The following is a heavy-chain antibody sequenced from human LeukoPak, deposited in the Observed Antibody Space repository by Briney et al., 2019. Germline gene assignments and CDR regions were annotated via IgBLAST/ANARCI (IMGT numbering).Heavy chain of an antibody. CDR3: AKGGHMSPFDY. J-gene: IGHJ4*02. CDR2: ISGRGANT. V-gene: IGHV3-23*01. Sequence: GGSLRLSCAASGLIFENYAMTWVRQAPGKGLEWVSTISGRGANTFYADSVKGRFTISRDNSKNTQYLQINSLGAEDTAVYYCAKGGHMSPFDYWGQGTLVTVSS. CDR1: GLIFENYA.